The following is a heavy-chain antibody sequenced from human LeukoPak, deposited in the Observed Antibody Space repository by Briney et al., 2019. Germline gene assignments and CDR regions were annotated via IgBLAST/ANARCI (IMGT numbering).Heavy chain of an antibody. CDR2: TYYRSKWYK. V-gene: IGHV6-1*01. CDR3: ARGPSYFQH. Sequence: SQTLSLTCAISGDNVARKSAAWNWFRQSPSRGLEWLGRTYYRSKWYKYYAVSVKGRITINPDTSKNQFSLQLNSVTPEDTAVYYCARGPSYFQHWGQGTLVTVSS. J-gene: IGHJ1*01. CDR1: GDNVARKSAA.